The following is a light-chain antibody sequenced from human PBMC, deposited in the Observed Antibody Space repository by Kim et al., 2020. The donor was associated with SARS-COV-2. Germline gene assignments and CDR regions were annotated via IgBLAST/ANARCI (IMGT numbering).Light chain of an antibody. CDR3: QQYNNWPPYT. CDR1: QSVSNN. Sequence: EIVMTQSPATLSVSPGERATLSCRASQSVSNNLAWYHQKPGQAPRLLIYGASTRATGIPARFSGRGSGTEFTLTISSLQSEDFAVYYCQQYNNWPPYTFGQGTKLEI. CDR2: GAS. J-gene: IGKJ2*01. V-gene: IGKV3-15*01.